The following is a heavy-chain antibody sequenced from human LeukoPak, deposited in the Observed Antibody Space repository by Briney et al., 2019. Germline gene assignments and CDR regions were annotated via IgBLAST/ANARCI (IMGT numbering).Heavy chain of an antibody. D-gene: IGHD1-26*01. CDR3: ARHLRGSGPESPFMDF. CDR1: GYSFTSYW. CDR2: TYPGDSDT. Sequence: GESLKISCKGSGYSFTSYWIGWVRQMPGKGLEWMGITYPGDSDTRYSPSFQGQVTISADKSISTAYLQWSSLKASDTAMYYCARHLRGSGPESPFMDFWGKGTTVTVSS. J-gene: IGHJ6*03. V-gene: IGHV5-51*01.